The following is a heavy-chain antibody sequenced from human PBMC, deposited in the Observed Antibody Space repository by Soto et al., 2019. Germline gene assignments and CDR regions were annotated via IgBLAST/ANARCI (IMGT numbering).Heavy chain of an antibody. Sequence: SETLSLTCAASGVSISGGNLWTWVRQSPQRGLEYVGEMFHDGAANYYPSFERRVAISVDTSKNQFSLKLTSVTAEDTALYFFARLVYDARLDYNWFGLWGQGTLVTVSS. J-gene: IGHJ5*02. V-gene: IGHV4-4*02. CDR1: GVSISGGNL. CDR3: ARLVYDARLDYNWFGL. CDR2: MFHDGAA. D-gene: IGHD3-16*01.